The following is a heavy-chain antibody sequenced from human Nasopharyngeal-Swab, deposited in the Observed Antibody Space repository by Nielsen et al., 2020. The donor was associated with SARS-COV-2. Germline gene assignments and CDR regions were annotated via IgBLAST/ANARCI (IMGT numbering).Heavy chain of an antibody. Sequence: GSLRLSCAVYGGSFSGYYWSWIRQPPGKGLEWIGEINHSGSTNYNPSLKSRVTISVDTSKNQFSLKLSSVTAADTAVYYCAREGGYDPFDYWGQGTLVTVSS. D-gene: IGHD5-12*01. CDR3: AREGGYDPFDY. CDR1: GGSFSGYY. V-gene: IGHV4-34*01. J-gene: IGHJ4*02. CDR2: INHSGST.